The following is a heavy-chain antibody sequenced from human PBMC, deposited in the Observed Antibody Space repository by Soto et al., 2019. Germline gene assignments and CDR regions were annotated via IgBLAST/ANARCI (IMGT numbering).Heavy chain of an antibody. CDR3: ASDSSASGLFDP. Sequence: SETLSLTCTVSGGSISSGGYYWSWIRQHPGKGLEWIGYIYYSGSTYYNPSLKSRVTISVDTSKNQFSLKLSSVTAADTAVYYCASDSSASGLFDPWGQGTLVTVSS. CDR2: IYYSGST. D-gene: IGHD3-22*01. CDR1: GGSISSGGYY. J-gene: IGHJ5*02. V-gene: IGHV4-31*03.